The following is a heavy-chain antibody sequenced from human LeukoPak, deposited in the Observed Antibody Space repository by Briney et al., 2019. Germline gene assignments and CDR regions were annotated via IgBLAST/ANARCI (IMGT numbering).Heavy chain of an antibody. CDR3: ARAGAARLWYYYYYMDV. V-gene: IGHV4-34*01. Sequence: ALETLSLTRAVYGGSLRGFYLSWVRPPPGEGLGWVWGINHSGSTNYNPSLKSRVTISVDTSKNQFSLKLSSVTAADTAVYYCARAGAARLWYYYYYMDVWGKGTTVTVSS. CDR2: INHSGST. J-gene: IGHJ6*03. CDR1: GGSLRGFY. D-gene: IGHD6-6*01.